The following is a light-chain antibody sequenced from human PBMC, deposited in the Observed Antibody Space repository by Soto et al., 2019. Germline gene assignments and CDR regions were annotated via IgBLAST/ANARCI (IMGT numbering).Light chain of an antibody. Sequence: QSALTQAASVSGSPGQSITISCTGTSSDVGTYNYVSWYQQHPGKAPKVMIYEVTYRPSGVSNRFSGSKSGNTASLTISGLQAEDEAEYYCQSYDSTLTARYVFATGPKVTVL. V-gene: IGLV2-14*01. CDR2: EVT. CDR1: SSDVGTYNY. J-gene: IGLJ1*01. CDR3: QSYDSTLTARYV.